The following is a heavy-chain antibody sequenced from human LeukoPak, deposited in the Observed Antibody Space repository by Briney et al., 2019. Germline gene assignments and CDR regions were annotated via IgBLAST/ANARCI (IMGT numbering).Heavy chain of an antibody. D-gene: IGHD4-17*01. J-gene: IGHJ2*01. V-gene: IGHV4-59*01. Sequence: PSQTLSLTCTVSGGSISSYYWSWIRQPPGKGLEWIGYIYYSGSTNYNPSLKSRVTISVDTSKNQFSLKLSSVTAADTAVYYCARGQSYGDSNWYFDLWGRGTLVTVSS. CDR2: IYYSGST. CDR3: ARGQSYGDSNWYFDL. CDR1: GGSISSYY.